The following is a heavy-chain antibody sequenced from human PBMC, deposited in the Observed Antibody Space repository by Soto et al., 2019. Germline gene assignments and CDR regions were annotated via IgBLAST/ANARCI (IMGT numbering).Heavy chain of an antibody. D-gene: IGHD1-1*01. J-gene: IGHJ4*02. V-gene: IGHV4-30-4*01. CDR3: ARANEYKLRDRGHFVY. CDR1: GGAISSGDYY. CDR2: IYYSGST. Sequence: LSLTCTVSGGAISSGDYYWSGIRQPPGKGLEWIGYIYYSGSTYYNPSLKSRVTISVDTSKNQFSLKLSSVTAADTAVYYCARANEYKLRDRGHFVYWGQGTLVTVSS.